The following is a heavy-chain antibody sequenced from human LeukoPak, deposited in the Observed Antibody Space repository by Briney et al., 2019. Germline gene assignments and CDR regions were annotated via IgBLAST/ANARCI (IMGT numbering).Heavy chain of an antibody. CDR3: AKVPYSDYGSGRPPFMDV. CDR1: GFTLSSYA. D-gene: IGHD3-10*01. J-gene: IGHJ6*02. CDR2: ISDSGGYT. V-gene: IGHV3-23*01. Sequence: GGSLRLSCAASGFTLSSYAMSWVRQAPGKGLEWVSTISDSGGYTYYADSVKGRFTISRDNSKDTLYLHMSSLRAEDTAIHYCAKVPYSDYGSGRPPFMDVWGQGTTVAVSS.